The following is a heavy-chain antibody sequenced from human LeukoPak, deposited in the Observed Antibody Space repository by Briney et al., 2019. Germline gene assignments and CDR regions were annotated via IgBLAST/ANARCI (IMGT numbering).Heavy chain of an antibody. CDR1: GDTFDAYA. CDR2: ITGDGSST. J-gene: IGHJ4*02. Sequence: PGGSLRLSCAASGDTFDAYAMHWVRQGPGKGLEWVSLITGDGSSTYYADSVKGRFTISRDNSKNSLYLQMNSLRTEDTALYYCANSYGDFARALDYWGQGTLVTVSS. CDR3: ANSYGDFARALDY. D-gene: IGHD4-17*01. V-gene: IGHV3-43*02.